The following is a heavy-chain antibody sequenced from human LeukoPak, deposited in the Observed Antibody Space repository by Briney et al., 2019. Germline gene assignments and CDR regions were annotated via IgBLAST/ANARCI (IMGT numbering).Heavy chain of an antibody. J-gene: IGHJ4*02. CDR1: GFTFRNCA. D-gene: IGHD1-1*01. V-gene: IGHV3-30-3*01. CDR3: ARDLALDDYFDS. CDR2: ISYDGSNK. Sequence: GGSLRLSCAASGFTFRNCAMHWVRQAPGKGLEWVALISYDGSNKYYADSVKDRFTISRKNFQATVDLQMNSLRPEDTAIYYCARDLALDDYFDSWGQGTLVTVSS.